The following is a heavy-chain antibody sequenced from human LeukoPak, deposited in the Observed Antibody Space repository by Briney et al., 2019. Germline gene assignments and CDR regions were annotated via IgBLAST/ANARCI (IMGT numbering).Heavy chain of an antibody. CDR1: GFTFNTYG. D-gene: IGHD3-9*01. J-gene: IGHJ6*03. V-gene: IGHV3-23*01. Sequence: PGGTLRLSCAASGFTFNTYGMSWVRQAPGKGLEWVSGISGSGGATYYADSVKGRFTISRDDPHNTLYLQMNSLRAEDTAVCYCAKCILTGYYKGYMDVWGKGTTVTISS. CDR2: ISGSGGAT. CDR3: AKCILTGYYKGYMDV.